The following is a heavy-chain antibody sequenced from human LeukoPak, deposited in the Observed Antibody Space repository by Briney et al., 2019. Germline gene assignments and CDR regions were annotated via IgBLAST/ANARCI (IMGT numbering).Heavy chain of an antibody. CDR1: GGTFSSYA. D-gene: IGHD2-21*01. J-gene: IGHJ3*02. Sequence: SVKVSCKASGGTFSSYAISWVRQASGQGLEWMGGIIPIFGTANYAQKFQGRVTITADESTSTAYMELSSLRSEDTAVYYCARTYCGGDCYAFDIWGQGTMVTVSS. CDR2: IIPIFGTA. V-gene: IGHV1-69*13. CDR3: ARTYCGGDCYAFDI.